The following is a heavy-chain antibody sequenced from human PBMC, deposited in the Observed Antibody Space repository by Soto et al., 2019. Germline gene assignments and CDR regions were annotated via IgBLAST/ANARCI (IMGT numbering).Heavy chain of an antibody. Sequence: SATLSLTCTVSGGSISGYYWSWIRQPPGKGLDWFGYMYNTGSTVYNPSFKSRVSISVDTSKNQFSLKLNSVTAADTAVYYCARDLWGYCGTDCYPLDVWGQGTTVTVS. V-gene: IGHV4-59*01. D-gene: IGHD2-21*02. CDR3: ARDLWGYCGTDCYPLDV. J-gene: IGHJ6*02. CDR2: MYNTGST. CDR1: GGSISGYY.